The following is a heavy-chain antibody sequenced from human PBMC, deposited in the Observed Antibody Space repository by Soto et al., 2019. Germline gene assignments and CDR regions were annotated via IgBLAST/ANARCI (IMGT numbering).Heavy chain of an antibody. CDR2: INSDGSIT. Sequence: EVQLVESGGGLVQPGGSLRLACAASGFTFSRHCMHWVRQAPGKGLVWVSRINSDGSITKSADSVEGRFTISRDNAXNTLYLQMNSLRAEDTAVYFCARGGYYDDTGPADSWGQGTLVTVSS. V-gene: IGHV3-74*03. J-gene: IGHJ4*02. CDR3: ARGGYYDDTGPADS. CDR1: GFTFSRHC. D-gene: IGHD3-22*01.